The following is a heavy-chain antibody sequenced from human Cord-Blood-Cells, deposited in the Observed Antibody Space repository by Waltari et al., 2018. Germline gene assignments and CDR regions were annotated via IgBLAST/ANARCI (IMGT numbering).Heavy chain of an antibody. Sequence: QLQLQLPLAVVVKPSETLSLTGTLPGPPISTIPYCCSWNLQPPGKGRVWIGSIYYRGGTYYNPYRKRRVTMPVHTTKKELSVKLRAVPAADTAVYHCARGVRGGHCIWFGPWGQGNRVTVS. J-gene: IGHJ5*02. CDR1: GPPISTIPYC. CDR2: IYYRGGT. D-gene: IGHD3-10*02. V-gene: IGHV4-39*01. CDR3: ARGVRGGHCIWFGP.